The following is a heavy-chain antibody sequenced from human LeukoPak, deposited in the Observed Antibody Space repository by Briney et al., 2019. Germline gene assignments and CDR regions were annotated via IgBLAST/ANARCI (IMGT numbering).Heavy chain of an antibody. V-gene: IGHV3-48*01. CDR3: ARDHNYAFDN. J-gene: IGHJ4*02. CDR2: IGIDSANT. Sequence: PGGSLRLSCTASGFPFIEYSMNWVRQVPGKGLEWISYIGIDSANTKYADSVRGRFTISADKAKNSLYLQMNSLRVEDTAVYYCARDHNYAFDNWGQGTLVTVSS. CDR1: GFPFIEYS. D-gene: IGHD1-1*01.